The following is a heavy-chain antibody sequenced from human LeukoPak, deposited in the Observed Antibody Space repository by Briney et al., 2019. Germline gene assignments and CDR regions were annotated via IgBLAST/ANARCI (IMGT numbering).Heavy chain of an antibody. Sequence: ASVKVSCKASGYTFTSYDINWVRQATGQGLEWMGWMNPNSGNTGYAQKFQGRVTMTRNTSISTAYMELSSLRSEDTAVYYCARAIGCSSTSCYVNWFDPWGQGTLVTVPS. V-gene: IGHV1-8*01. CDR3: ARAIGCSSTSCYVNWFDP. D-gene: IGHD2-2*01. CDR1: GYTFTSYD. CDR2: MNPNSGNT. J-gene: IGHJ5*02.